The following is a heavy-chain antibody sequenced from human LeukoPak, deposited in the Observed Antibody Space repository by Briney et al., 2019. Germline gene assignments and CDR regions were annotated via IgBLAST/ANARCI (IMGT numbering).Heavy chain of an antibody. V-gene: IGHV4-59*01. Sequence: SETLSLTCTVSGGSISSYYWSWIRQPPGKGLEWIGYIYYSGSTNYNPSLKSRVTISVDTSENQFSLKLSSVTAADTAVYYCARSVTTPAYDAFDIWGQGTMVTVSS. J-gene: IGHJ3*02. CDR2: IYYSGST. D-gene: IGHD4-17*01. CDR3: ARSVTTPAYDAFDI. CDR1: GGSISSYY.